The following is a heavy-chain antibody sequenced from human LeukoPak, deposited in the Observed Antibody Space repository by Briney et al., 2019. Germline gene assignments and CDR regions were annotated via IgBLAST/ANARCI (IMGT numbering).Heavy chain of an antibody. Sequence: SETLSLTCAVYGGSFSGYYWSWIRQPPGKGLEWIGEINHSGSTNYNPSLKSRVTISVDTSKNQFSLKLSSVTAAGTAVYYCAREPRYCSGGSCRNDAFDIWGQGSMVTVSS. D-gene: IGHD2-15*01. J-gene: IGHJ3*02. V-gene: IGHV4-34*01. CDR2: INHSGST. CDR1: GGSFSGYY. CDR3: AREPRYCSGGSCRNDAFDI.